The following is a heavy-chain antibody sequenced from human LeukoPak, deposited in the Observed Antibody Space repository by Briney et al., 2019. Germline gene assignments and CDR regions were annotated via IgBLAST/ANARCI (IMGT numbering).Heavy chain of an antibody. CDR3: ARVSRDGYYLFDY. CDR2: INPSGGST. Sequence: ASVKVSCKASGYIIATYYIDWVRQAPGQGLEWMGRINPSGGSTNYARQFQDRVTMTSDTSTTTVYMELSGLRSEDTAVYFCARVSRDGYYLFDYWGQGTLVTVPS. D-gene: IGHD5-24*01. V-gene: IGHV1-46*01. J-gene: IGHJ4*02. CDR1: GYIIATYY.